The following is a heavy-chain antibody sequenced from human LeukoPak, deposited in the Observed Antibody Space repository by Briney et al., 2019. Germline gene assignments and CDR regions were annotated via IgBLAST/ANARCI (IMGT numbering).Heavy chain of an antibody. V-gene: IGHV1-69*13. J-gene: IGHJ3*02. CDR3: ARGGIFGVVIPLDI. CDR2: IIPIFGTA. Sequence: GASVKVSCKASGGTFSSYAISGVRQAPGQGLEWMGGIIPIFGTANYAQKFQGRVTITADESTSTAYMELSSLRSEDTAVYYCARGGIFGVVIPLDIWGQGTMVTVSS. CDR1: GGTFSSYA. D-gene: IGHD3-3*01.